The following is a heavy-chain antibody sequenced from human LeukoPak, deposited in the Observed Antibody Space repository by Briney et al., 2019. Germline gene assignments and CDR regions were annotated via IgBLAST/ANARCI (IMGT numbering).Heavy chain of an antibody. CDR2: ISSSGSTI. V-gene: IGHV3-48*03. Sequence: GGSLRLSCAASGFTFSSYGMNWVRQAPGKGLEWVSYISSSGSTIYYADSVKGRFTISRDNAKNSLYLQMNSLRAEDTAVCYCARAGDFWSGYHLYYYYYGMDVWGQGTTVTVSS. J-gene: IGHJ6*02. CDR1: GFTFSSYG. CDR3: ARAGDFWSGYHLYYYYYGMDV. D-gene: IGHD3-3*01.